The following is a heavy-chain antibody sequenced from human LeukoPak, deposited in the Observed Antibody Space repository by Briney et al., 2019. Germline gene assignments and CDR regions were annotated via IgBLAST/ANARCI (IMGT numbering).Heavy chain of an antibody. J-gene: IGHJ4*02. D-gene: IGHD6-19*01. CDR1: GGSISSYY. CDR2: IYYSGST. V-gene: IGHV4-59*08. Sequence: SETLSLTCTVSGGSISSYYWSWIRQPPGKGLEWIGYIYYSGSTNYNPSLKSRVTMSVDTSKNQFSLKLSSVTAADTAVYYCARQWLGANFDYWGQGTLVTVSS. CDR3: ARQWLGANFDY.